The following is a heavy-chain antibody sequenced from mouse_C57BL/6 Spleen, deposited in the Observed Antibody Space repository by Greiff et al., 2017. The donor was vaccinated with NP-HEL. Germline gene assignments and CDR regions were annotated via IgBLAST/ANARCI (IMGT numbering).Heavy chain of an antibody. CDR3: ARLSPFYDDYGGDY. Sequence: EVMLVESGGGLVQPGGSLSLSCAASGFTFTDYYMSWVRQPPGKALEWLGFIRNKANGYTTEYSASVKGRFTISRDNSQSILYLQMNALRAEDSATYYCARLSPFYDDYGGDYWGQGTSVTVSS. V-gene: IGHV7-3*01. D-gene: IGHD2-4*01. CDR2: IRNKANGYTT. J-gene: IGHJ4*01. CDR1: GFTFTDYY.